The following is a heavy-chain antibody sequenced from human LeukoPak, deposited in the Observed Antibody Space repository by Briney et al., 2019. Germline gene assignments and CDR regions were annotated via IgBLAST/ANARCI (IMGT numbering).Heavy chain of an antibody. D-gene: IGHD3-22*01. V-gene: IGHV4-39*07. CDR3: ASPEPNDSSGYYFHY. J-gene: IGHJ4*02. CDR2: INHSGST. CDR1: GGSISSSSYY. Sequence: SETLSLTCTVSGGSISSSSYYWSWIRQPPGKGLEWIGEINHSGSTNYNPSLKSRVTISVDTSKNQFSLKLSSVTAADTAVYYCASPEPNDSSGYYFHYWGQGTLVTVSS.